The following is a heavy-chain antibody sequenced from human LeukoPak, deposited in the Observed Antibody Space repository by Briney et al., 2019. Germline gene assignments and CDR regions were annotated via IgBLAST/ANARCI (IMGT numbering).Heavy chain of an antibody. V-gene: IGHV3-21*01. J-gene: IGHJ5*02. D-gene: IGHD2-2*01. CDR1: GFTFSSYS. CDR3: AREGEIVVVPAAMGAGWFDP. Sequence: GGSLRLSCAASGFTFSSYSMNWVRQAPGKGLEWVSSISSSSSYIYYADSVKGRFTISRDNAKNSLYLQMNSLRAEDTAVYYCAREGEIVVVPAAMGAGWFDPWGQGTLVTVSS. CDR2: ISSSSSYI.